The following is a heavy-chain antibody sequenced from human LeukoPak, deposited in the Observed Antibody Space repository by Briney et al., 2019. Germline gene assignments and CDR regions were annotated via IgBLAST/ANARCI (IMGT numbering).Heavy chain of an antibody. Sequence: PGGSLRLSCAASGFTFSSYGMHWVRQAPGKGLEWVAVISYDGSNKYYADSVKGRFTISRDNSKNTLYLQMNGLGVEDTAVYYCVREGPRGLAFDIWGQGTMVTVSS. CDR2: ISYDGSNK. V-gene: IGHV3-30*03. CDR1: GFTFSSYG. J-gene: IGHJ3*02. D-gene: IGHD3/OR15-3a*01. CDR3: VREGPRGLAFDI.